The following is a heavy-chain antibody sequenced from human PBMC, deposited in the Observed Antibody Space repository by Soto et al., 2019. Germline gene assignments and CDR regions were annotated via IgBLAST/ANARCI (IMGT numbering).Heavy chain of an antibody. J-gene: IGHJ4*02. D-gene: IGHD2-15*01. V-gene: IGHV4-59*01. CDR1: GGSISSYY. Sequence: SETLSLTCTVSGGSISSYYWSWIRQPPGKGLEWIGYIYYSGSTNYNPSLKSRVTISVDTSKNQFSLKLSSVTAADTAVYYCAREGVGRFDYWGQGTLVTVSS. CDR3: AREGVGRFDY. CDR2: IYYSGST.